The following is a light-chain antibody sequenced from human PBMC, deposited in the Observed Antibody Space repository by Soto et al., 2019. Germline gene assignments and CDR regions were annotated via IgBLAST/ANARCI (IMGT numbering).Light chain of an antibody. J-gene: IGKJ5*01. Sequence: EIVLTQSPATLSLSPGERATLSCRASQSVSSYLAWYQQKPGQAPRILIYDASNRATGIPARFSGSGSGTDFTLTISSLEPEDFAVYYCQQYGSSPITFGQGTRLEIK. CDR3: QQYGSSPIT. CDR2: DAS. V-gene: IGKV3-11*01. CDR1: QSVSSY.